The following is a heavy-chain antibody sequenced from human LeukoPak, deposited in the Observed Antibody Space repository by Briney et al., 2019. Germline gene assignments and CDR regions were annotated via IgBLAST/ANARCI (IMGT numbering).Heavy chain of an antibody. J-gene: IGHJ6*02. CDR3: ARVGSYYDMDV. V-gene: IGHV3-53*01. CDR1: GFSVTSKY. Sequence: GGSLRLSCAASGFSVTSKYINWVRQAPGKGLEWVLVVESGGDTSYANSVKGRFTVSRDIFQNTLYLQMNNLRAEDTAVYYCARVGSYYDMDVWGQGTTFTVSS. CDR2: VESGGDT. D-gene: IGHD3-10*01.